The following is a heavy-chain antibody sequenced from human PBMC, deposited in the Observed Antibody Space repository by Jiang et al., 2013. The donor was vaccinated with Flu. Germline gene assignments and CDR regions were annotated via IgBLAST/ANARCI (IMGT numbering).Heavy chain of an antibody. CDR2: IYWDDDK. V-gene: IGHV2-5*02. J-gene: IGHJ3*02. CDR1: GFSLSTSGVG. Sequence: KPTQTLTLTCTFSGFSLSTSGVGVGWIRQPPGKALEWLAVIYWDDDKGYSPSMKSRLTITRDTSKNQVVLTMTNMDPVDTGTYYCAHRPQASQLGSWGDVFDIWGQGDNGHRLF. D-gene: IGHD1-1*01. CDR3: AHRPQASQLGSWGDVFDI.